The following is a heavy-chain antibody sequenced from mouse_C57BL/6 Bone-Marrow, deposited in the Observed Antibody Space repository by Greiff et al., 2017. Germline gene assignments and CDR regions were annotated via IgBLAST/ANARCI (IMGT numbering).Heavy chain of an antibody. CDR3: TGGYYVPFAY. V-gene: IGHV1-5*01. J-gene: IGHJ3*01. CDR2: IYPGNSDT. Sequence: VQLQQSGTVLARPGASVKMSCKTSGYTFTSYWMHWVKQRPGQGLEWIGAIYPGNSDTSYNQKFKGKATLTAVTSASTAYMELSSLTNEDAAVYYCTGGYYVPFAYWGQGTLVTVSA. CDR1: GYTFTSYW. D-gene: IGHD2-3*01.